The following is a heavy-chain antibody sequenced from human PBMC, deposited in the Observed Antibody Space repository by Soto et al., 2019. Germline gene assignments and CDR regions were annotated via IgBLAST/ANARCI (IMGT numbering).Heavy chain of an antibody. CDR1: GFDFSTYG. CDR3: ANDIGYCSGGSCSSHGMDV. J-gene: IGHJ6*02. Sequence: QVQLVESGGGVVQPGRSLRLSCAASGFDFSTYGMHWVRQAPGKGLEWVAVIWYDGNTKYYGDSVKGRFTISRDNSKYTLYLQMNSLRAEDTAMYYCANDIGYCSGGSCSSHGMDVWGQGTTVTVSS. D-gene: IGHD2-15*01. V-gene: IGHV3-33*06. CDR2: IWYDGNTK.